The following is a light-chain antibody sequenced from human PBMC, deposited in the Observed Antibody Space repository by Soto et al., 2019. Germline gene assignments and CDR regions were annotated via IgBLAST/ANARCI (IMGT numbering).Light chain of an antibody. CDR2: DAS. Sequence: EIVLTQSPATLSLSPGERATLSCRASQSVSSYLAWYQQKPGQAPRLLIYDASKRATGIPARFSGSGSGTAFTLTISSLEPEDFAVYYCQQRINWRFTFGPGTKVDIK. CDR1: QSVSSY. CDR3: QQRINWRFT. J-gene: IGKJ3*01. V-gene: IGKV3-11*01.